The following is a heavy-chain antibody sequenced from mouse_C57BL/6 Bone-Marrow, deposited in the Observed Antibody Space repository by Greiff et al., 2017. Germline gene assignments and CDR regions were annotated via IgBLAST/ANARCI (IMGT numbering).Heavy chain of an antibody. J-gene: IGHJ4*01. V-gene: IGHV5-6*02. CDR1: GFTFSSYG. Sequence: EVMLVEPGGDLVKPGGSLKLSCAASGFTFSSYGMPWVRQTPDKRLEWVATISSGGSYTYYPDSVKGRFTISRDTAENTLYLQVSSLKSEDTAVYDCARRDYYAMDYWGQGTSVTVSS. CDR2: ISSGGSYT. CDR3: ARRDYYAMDY.